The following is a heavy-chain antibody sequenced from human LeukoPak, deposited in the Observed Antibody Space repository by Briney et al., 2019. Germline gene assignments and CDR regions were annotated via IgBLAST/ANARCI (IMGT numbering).Heavy chain of an antibody. D-gene: IGHD3-3*01. Sequence: PGGSLRLSCAASGFTFSSYSMNWVRQAPGKGLEWVSYISSSSSTIYYADSVKGRFTISRDNAKNSLYLQMNSLRAEDTAVYYCARGKQDDFWSGYPYNWFGPWGQGTLVTVSS. J-gene: IGHJ5*02. CDR2: ISSSSSTI. V-gene: IGHV3-48*01. CDR3: ARGKQDDFWSGYPYNWFGP. CDR1: GFTFSSYS.